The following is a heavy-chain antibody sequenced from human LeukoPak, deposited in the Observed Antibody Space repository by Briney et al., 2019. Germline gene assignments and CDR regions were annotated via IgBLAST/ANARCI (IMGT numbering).Heavy chain of an antibody. V-gene: IGHV3-21*01. CDR2: ITSSSSYI. CDR3: ARGGSNSPYYFDY. CDR1: GFTFSSYG. D-gene: IGHD2-2*01. J-gene: IGHJ4*02. Sequence: GGSLRLSCAASGFTFSSYGMNWVRQAPGKGLEWVSSITSSSSYIYYADSVKGRFTISRDNAKNSLYLQMNSLRAEDTAVYYCARGGSNSPYYFDYWGQGTLVTVSA.